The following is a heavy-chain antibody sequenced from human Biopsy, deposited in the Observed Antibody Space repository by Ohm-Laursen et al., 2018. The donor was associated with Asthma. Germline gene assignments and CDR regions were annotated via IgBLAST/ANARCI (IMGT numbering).Heavy chain of an antibody. Sequence: GTLSLTCTVSGGSVSSGSYYWSWIRQPPGKGLAWVSYISYSGSTDYNPSLKSRLTITMDTSKNQFSLKLSSVNAADTAVYYCARVPTTLRYFDLWGRGTLVTVSS. D-gene: IGHD2-15*01. CDR1: GGSVSSGSYY. V-gene: IGHV4-61*01. CDR3: ARVPTTLRYFDL. J-gene: IGHJ2*01. CDR2: ISYSGST.